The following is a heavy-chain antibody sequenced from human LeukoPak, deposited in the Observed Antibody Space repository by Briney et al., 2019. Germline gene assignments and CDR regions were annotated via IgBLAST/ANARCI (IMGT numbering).Heavy chain of an antibody. D-gene: IGHD1-26*01. CDR1: GYTFTSYD. J-gene: IGHJ3*01. Sequence: GASVKLSCKASGYTFTSYDINWVRQATGQGLEWMGWMNPNSGNTGYAQKFQGRVTMTRNTSISTAYMELSSLRSEDTAVYYCARNSHSGSYSAGHVWGQGTMVTVSS. CDR3: ARNSHSGSYSAGHV. V-gene: IGHV1-8*01. CDR2: MNPNSGNT.